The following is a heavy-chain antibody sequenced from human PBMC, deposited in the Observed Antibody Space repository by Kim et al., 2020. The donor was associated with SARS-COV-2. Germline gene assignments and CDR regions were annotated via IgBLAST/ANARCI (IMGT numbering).Heavy chain of an antibody. D-gene: IGHD6-13*01. J-gene: IGHJ6*02. Sequence: ASVKVSCKASGYTFTSYDINWVRQATGQGLEWMGWMNPNSGNTGYAQKFQGRVTMTRNTSISTAYMELSSLRSEDTAVYYCARRQAAAGHDPYYYYGMDVWGQGTTVTVSS. CDR2: MNPNSGNT. V-gene: IGHV1-8*01. CDR1: GYTFTSYD. CDR3: ARRQAAAGHDPYYYYGMDV.